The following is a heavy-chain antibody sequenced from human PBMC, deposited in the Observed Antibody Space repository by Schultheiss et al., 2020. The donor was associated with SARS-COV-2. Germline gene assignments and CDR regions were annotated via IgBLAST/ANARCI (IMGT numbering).Heavy chain of an antibody. CDR3: ARGDKVATIFHYYYYMDV. CDR1: GGSISHYY. Sequence: SETLSLTCTVSGGSISHYYWSWVRLSPGKGLEWIGYVHYTGRTDYNPSLKSRVTISVDTSKNQFSLKLTSVTAADTAVYYCARGDKVATIFHYYYYMDVWGKGTTVTVSS. V-gene: IGHV4-59*01. CDR2: VHYTGRT. J-gene: IGHJ6*03. D-gene: IGHD5-12*01.